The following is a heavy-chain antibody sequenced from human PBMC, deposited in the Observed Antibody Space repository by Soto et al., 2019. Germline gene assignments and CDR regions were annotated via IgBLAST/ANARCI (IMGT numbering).Heavy chain of an antibody. CDR1: GFTFSSYW. Sequence: EVQLVESGGGLVQPGGSLRLSCAASGFTFSSYWMSWVRQAPGKGLERVANIKEDGNEKYYVDAVKGRCTISRDNAKNSLYLHMNSLRAEDTAVYYCARDPRALDIPMRYFELWGRGTLVTVSS. D-gene: IGHD3-22*01. CDR2: IKEDGNEK. V-gene: IGHV3-7*01. CDR3: ARDPRALDIPMRYFEL. J-gene: IGHJ2*01.